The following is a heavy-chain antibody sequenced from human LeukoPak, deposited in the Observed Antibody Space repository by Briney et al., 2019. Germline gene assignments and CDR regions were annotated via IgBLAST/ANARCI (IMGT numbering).Heavy chain of an antibody. CDR3: ARAPRTVTYIDQ. CDR2: ISTTGSTK. Sequence: PGGSLRLSCAASGFTFSDYYMSWIRQAPGKGLEWVSYISTTGSTKYYADSVKGRFTISRDNAKNSLYLQTNSLTAEAAAVYYCARAPRTVTYIDQWGQGTLVTVSS. J-gene: IGHJ4*02. V-gene: IGHV3-11*01. CDR1: GFTFSDYY. D-gene: IGHD4-17*01.